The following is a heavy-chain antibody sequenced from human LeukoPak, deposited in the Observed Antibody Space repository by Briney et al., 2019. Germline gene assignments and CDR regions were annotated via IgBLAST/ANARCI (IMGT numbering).Heavy chain of an antibody. CDR3: AKRVNDITIFGVVITSDYGMDV. CDR2: ISGSDDST. D-gene: IGHD3-3*01. J-gene: IGHJ6*02. Sequence: PGGSLRLSCAASGFTFSNYAMSWVRQAPGKGLEWVSGISGSDDSTYYADSVKGRFTISRDNSKNTLYLQMNSLRAEDTAVYYCAKRVNDITIFGVVITSDYGMDVWGQGTTVTVSS. V-gene: IGHV3-23*01. CDR1: GFTFSNYA.